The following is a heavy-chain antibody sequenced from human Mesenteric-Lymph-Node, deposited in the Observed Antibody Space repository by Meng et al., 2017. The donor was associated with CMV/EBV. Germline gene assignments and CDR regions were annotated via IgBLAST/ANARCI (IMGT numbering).Heavy chain of an antibody. J-gene: IGHJ4*02. V-gene: IGHV4-4*02. CDR3: ARDNSYGSGTSFDY. CDR2: ISHSGRT. Sequence: VSGDSISTTNWWSWVRQPPGKGLEWIGEISHSGRTNYNPSLKSRVTMLVDKSDNQFSLTLSSVTAADTAVYYCARDNSYGSGTSFDYWGQGTMVTVSS. D-gene: IGHD3-10*01. CDR1: GDSISTTNW.